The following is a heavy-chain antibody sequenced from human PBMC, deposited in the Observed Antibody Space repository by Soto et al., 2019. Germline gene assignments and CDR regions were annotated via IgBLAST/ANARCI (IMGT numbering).Heavy chain of an antibody. V-gene: IGHV4-34*01. D-gene: IGHD3-10*01. CDR2: INLSSTT. J-gene: IGHJ5*02. CDR1: GGSFSGYY. Sequence: SETLSLTCGVYGGSFSGYYWGWIRQPPGKGLEWIGEINLSSTTNYNPSLKSRVTISVDTSKNQFSLKLRSVTAADTAIYYCARDLNYFTSGSYPPWGQGTLVTVSS. CDR3: ARDLNYFTSGSYPP.